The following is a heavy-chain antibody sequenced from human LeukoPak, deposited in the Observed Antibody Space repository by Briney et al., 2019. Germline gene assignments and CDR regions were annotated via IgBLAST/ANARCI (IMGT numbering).Heavy chain of an antibody. V-gene: IGHV1-2*02. D-gene: IGHD4-17*01. J-gene: IGHJ6*02. CDR2: INPNTGVT. CDR1: GYTFTYYY. CDR3: ARDRTTVTTGYYGMDV. Sequence: GASVTVSCKASGYTFTYYYMHWVRQAPGQGLDWMGWINPNTGVTNYAQKFQGRVTLTRDTSIITAYMELTRLRSDDTAMYYCARDRTTVTTGYYGMDVWGQGTTLTVSS.